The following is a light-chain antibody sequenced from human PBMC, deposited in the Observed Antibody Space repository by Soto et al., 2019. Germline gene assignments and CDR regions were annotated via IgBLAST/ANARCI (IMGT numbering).Light chain of an antibody. Sequence: EIVMTHSPATLSVSPGYRGTLSFSSSQSVSSNLAWYQQKPGQAPRLLIYGASTRATGIPARFSGSGSGTDFTLTIRRLEPEDFAVYYCQQYGSSYPWTFGQGTKVDIK. CDR2: GAS. CDR1: QSVSSN. V-gene: IGKV3-15*01. CDR3: QQYGSSYPWT. J-gene: IGKJ1*01.